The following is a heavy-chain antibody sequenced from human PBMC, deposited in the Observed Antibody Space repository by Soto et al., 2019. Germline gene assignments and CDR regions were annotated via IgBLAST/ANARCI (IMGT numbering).Heavy chain of an antibody. CDR2: IIPIFGPA. D-gene: IGHD6-13*01. Sequence: QLQLVQSGAEVKKPGSSVKVSCKASGGTLSRSAISWVRQAPGQGLEWMGGIIPIFGPAIYAQKFRGRVSIIADESTRTAYMEMSSLRSEDTAVYYCGTGSSWTKVESWGQGTLVTVSS. V-gene: IGHV1-69*01. CDR3: GTGSSWTKVES. J-gene: IGHJ4*02. CDR1: GGTLSRSA.